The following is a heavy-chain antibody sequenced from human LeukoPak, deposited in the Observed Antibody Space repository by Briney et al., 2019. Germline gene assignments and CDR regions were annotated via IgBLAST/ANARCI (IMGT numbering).Heavy chain of an antibody. Sequence: PGGSLRLSCATSGFTFGDYWMSWVRQAPGKGLEWVANIKQDGSEIHYVDSVKGRFTISRDNAKNSLYLQMNSLRVEDTAVYYCGRGGRAVAESYFDYWGQGILVTVSS. CDR1: GFTFGDYW. CDR3: GRGGRAVAESYFDY. CDR2: IKQDGSEI. V-gene: IGHV3-7*01. D-gene: IGHD6-19*01. J-gene: IGHJ4*02.